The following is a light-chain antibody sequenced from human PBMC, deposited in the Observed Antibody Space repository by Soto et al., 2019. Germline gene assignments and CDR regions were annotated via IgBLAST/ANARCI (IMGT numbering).Light chain of an antibody. CDR3: QQYGSSPLT. J-gene: IGKJ4*01. CDR1: QSISSSTY. Sequence: EIVLTQSPGTLSLSPGERATLSCRASQSISSSTYLAWYQQKPGQAPRLLIYDAFSRATGVPDRFRGSGSGAHFTLTITRLEPEDFAVYYCQQYGSSPLTFGGGTKVEIK. CDR2: DAF. V-gene: IGKV3-20*01.